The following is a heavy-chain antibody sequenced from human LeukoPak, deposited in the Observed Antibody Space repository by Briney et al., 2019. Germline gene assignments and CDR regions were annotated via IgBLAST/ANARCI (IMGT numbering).Heavy chain of an antibody. CDR3: VKDVGGSYAFDY. J-gene: IGHJ4*02. D-gene: IGHD1-26*01. CDR1: GFTFSRYA. CDR2: INDDGGRT. V-gene: IGHV3-64D*09. Sequence: GGSLRLSCSASGFTFSRYAMHWVRQAPGKGLEYVSGINDDGGRTHYGDSVKGRFSISRDNSKNTLHLQMSTLRAEDTALYYCVKDVGGSYAFDYWGQGILVTVAS.